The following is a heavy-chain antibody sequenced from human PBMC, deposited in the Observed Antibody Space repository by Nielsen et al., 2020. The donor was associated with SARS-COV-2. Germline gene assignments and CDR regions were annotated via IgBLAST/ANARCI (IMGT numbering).Heavy chain of an antibody. V-gene: IGHV4-39*07. CDR3: AAYSSGWSLGGGD. CDR2: IYYSGST. Sequence: SETLSLTCTVSGGSISSSSYYWGWIRQPPGKGLEWIGSIYYSGSTNYSPSLKSRITISVDTSKNQFSLKLTSVTAADTAVYYCAAYSSGWSLGGGDWGQGTLVTVSS. D-gene: IGHD6-19*01. J-gene: IGHJ4*02. CDR1: GGSISSSSYY.